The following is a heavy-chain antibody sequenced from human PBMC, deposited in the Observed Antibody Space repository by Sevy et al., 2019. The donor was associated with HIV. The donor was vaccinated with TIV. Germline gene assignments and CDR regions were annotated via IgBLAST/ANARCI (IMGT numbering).Heavy chain of an antibody. CDR1: GLTLNSYW. J-gene: IGHJ4*02. CDR3: VRAIAADGSF. V-gene: IGHV3-7*01. CDR2: IKKDGSGK. Sequence: GGSLRLSCVASGLTLNSYWMSWVRQAPGKGLEWVADIKKDGSGKYYVDSVKGRFTISRDNARNLLYLQMNSLRVEDTALYYCVRAIAADGSFWGQGTLVTVSS. D-gene: IGHD6-13*01.